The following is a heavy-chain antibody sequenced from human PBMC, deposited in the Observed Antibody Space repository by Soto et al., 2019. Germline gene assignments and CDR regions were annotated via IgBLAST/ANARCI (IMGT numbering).Heavy chain of an antibody. CDR3: ARDRITIFGVDIHGPRFDP. J-gene: IGHJ5*02. CDR2: IYTSGST. V-gene: IGHV4-4*07. CDR1: GGSISSYY. D-gene: IGHD3-3*01. Sequence: SETLSLTCTVSGGSISSYYWSWIRQPAGKGLEWIGRIYTSGSTNYNPSLKSRVTMSVDTSKNQFSLKLSSVTAADTAVYYCARDRITIFGVDIHGPRFDPWGQGTLVTVSS.